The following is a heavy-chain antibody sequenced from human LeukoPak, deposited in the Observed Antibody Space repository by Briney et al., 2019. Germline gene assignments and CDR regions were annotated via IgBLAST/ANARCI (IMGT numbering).Heavy chain of an antibody. CDR2: INHSGST. CDR1: GGSFSGYY. J-gene: IGHJ4*02. D-gene: IGHD7-27*01. CDR3: ARGTRLTGTAQEDY. V-gene: IGHV4-34*01. Sequence: SETLSLTCAVYGGSFSGYYWSWIRQPPGKGLEWIGEINHSGSTNYNPSLKSRVTISVDTSKNQFSLKLSSVTAADTAVCYCARGTRLTGTAQEDYWGQGTLVTVSS.